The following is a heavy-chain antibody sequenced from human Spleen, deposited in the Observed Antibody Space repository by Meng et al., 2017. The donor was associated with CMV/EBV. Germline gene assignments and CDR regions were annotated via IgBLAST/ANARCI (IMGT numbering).Heavy chain of an antibody. CDR3: ARRKGYCSSTSCYLTRLDY. Sequence: QVQLVESGGGLVKPGGSLRLSCSASGFTFSDYYMSWIRQAPGKGLEWVSYISSSSSYTNYADSVKGRFTISRDNAKNSLYLQMNSLRAEDTAVYYCARRKGYCSSTSCYLTRLDYWGQGTLVTVSS. CDR1: GFTFSDYY. J-gene: IGHJ4*02. V-gene: IGHV3-11*05. CDR2: ISSSSSYT. D-gene: IGHD2-2*01.